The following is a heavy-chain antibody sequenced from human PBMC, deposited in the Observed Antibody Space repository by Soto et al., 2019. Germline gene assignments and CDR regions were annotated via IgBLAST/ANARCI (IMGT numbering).Heavy chain of an antibody. CDR2: ISSTGSFI. J-gene: IGHJ4*02. CDR3: ERLSRANYDFWSGDYYFAS. V-gene: IGHV3-21*01. Sequence: PGGSRRLSCAASGFSLSTSIMYWVRQAPGKGLEWVSSISSTGSFIYYADSLKGRFTISRDNADNSLFLQMNNLRAEDTAVYYCERLSRANYDFWSGDYYFASSGQGTLVTVSS. CDR1: GFSLSTSI. D-gene: IGHD3-3*01.